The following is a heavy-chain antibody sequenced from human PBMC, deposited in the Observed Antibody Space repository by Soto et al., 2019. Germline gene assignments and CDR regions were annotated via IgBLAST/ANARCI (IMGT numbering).Heavy chain of an antibody. CDR3: ARAKHYYGSGSYYMQRGWFDP. J-gene: IGHJ5*02. CDR1: GYTFTSYG. Sequence: QVQLVQSGAEVKKPGASVKVSCKASGYTFTSYGISWVRQAPGQGLEWMGWISAYNGNTNYAQKLHGRVTMTTDTSTSTAYMELRSLRSDDTSVYYCARAKHYYGSGSYYMQRGWFDPWGQGTLVTVSS. D-gene: IGHD3-10*01. CDR2: ISAYNGNT. V-gene: IGHV1-18*04.